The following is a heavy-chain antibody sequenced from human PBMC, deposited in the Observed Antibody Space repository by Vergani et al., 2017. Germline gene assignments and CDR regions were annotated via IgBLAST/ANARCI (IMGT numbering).Heavy chain of an antibody. D-gene: IGHD6-6*01. J-gene: IGHJ6*02. CDR3: ARLLRARPSMDV. V-gene: IGHV4-39*01. CDR1: GGSLSSSSYY. Sequence: QLQLQESGPGLVKPSETLSLPCTVSGGSLSSSSYYWGWIRQPPGKGREWIGSIYYSVSTYYHPSLKSRVTISLDTSKNQFSLKLSSVTAADTAVYYCARLLRARPSMDVWGQGTTVTVSS. CDR2: IYYSVST.